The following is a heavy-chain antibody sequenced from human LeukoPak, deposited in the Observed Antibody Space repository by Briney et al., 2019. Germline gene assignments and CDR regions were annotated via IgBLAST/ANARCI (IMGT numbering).Heavy chain of an antibody. V-gene: IGHV4-38-2*02. Sequence: SETLSLTCTVSGYSITTGRYWGWIRQPPGKGLEWIGSIYQSGSAYYNPSLKSRVTISVDKSKNQFSLNLRSVTAPDTAVYYCARSLSTAGIDYWGQGILVTVSS. CDR1: GYSITTGRY. D-gene: IGHD2-2*01. CDR2: IYQSGSA. J-gene: IGHJ4*02. CDR3: ARSLSTAGIDY.